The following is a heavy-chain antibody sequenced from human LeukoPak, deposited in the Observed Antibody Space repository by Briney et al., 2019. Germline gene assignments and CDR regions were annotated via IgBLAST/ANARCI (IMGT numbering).Heavy chain of an antibody. Sequence: SETLSLTCAVYGGSFSGYYWSWIRQPPGKGLEWIGEINHSGSTNYNPSLKSRVTISVDTSKNQFSLKLSSVTAADTAVYYCARIQLWPGDAFDIWGQGTMVTVSS. CDR1: GGSFSGYY. CDR2: INHSGST. J-gene: IGHJ3*02. CDR3: ARIQLWPGDAFDI. D-gene: IGHD5-18*01. V-gene: IGHV4-34*01.